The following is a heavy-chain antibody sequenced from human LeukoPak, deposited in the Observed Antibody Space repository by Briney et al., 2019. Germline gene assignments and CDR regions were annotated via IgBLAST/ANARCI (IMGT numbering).Heavy chain of an antibody. V-gene: IGHV3-74*01. CDR2: INRDESRT. D-gene: IGHD2/OR15-2a*01. J-gene: IGHJ6*03. CDR3: AREASIYYNMDV. CDR1: GFTFSSYW. Sequence: PGGSLRLSCAASGFTFSSYWMHWVRQAPGKGLVWVSRINRDESRTSYADSVKGRFTISRDNAKNTLYLQVNSLRAEDTAVYYCAREASIYYNMDVWGKGTTVTVSS.